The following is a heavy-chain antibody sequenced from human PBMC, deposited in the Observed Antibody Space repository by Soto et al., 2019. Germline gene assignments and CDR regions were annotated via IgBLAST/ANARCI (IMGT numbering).Heavy chain of an antibody. Sequence: QVHLVQSGAEVKKPGASVKVSCKASGYTFTGYYMHWVRQAPGQGLEWMGWINPNSGGTNYAQKFKGWVTRTRVAAISTAYMELSRLRSDDTAVYYCARGMATTTGGAFDIWCQGTMVTVSS. CDR1: GYTFTGYY. V-gene: IGHV1-2*04. CDR3: ARGMATTTGGAFDI. CDR2: INPNSGGT. J-gene: IGHJ3*02. D-gene: IGHD5-12*01.